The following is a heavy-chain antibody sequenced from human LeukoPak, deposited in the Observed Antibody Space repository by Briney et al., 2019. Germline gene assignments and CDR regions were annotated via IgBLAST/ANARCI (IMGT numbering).Heavy chain of an antibody. J-gene: IGHJ5*02. CDR3: ARGPYYYGSGSYFYWFDP. V-gene: IGHV1-18*01. Sequence: ASVKVSCKASGGTFSSYAISWVRQAPGQGLEWMGWISAYNGNTNYAQKLQGRVTMTTDTSTSTAYMELRSLRSDDTAVYYCARGPYYYGSGSYFYWFDPWGQGTLVTVSS. CDR2: ISAYNGNT. CDR1: GGTFSSYA. D-gene: IGHD3-10*01.